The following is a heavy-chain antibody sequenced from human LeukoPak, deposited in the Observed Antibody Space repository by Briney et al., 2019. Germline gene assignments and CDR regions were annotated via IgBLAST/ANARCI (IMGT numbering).Heavy chain of an antibody. V-gene: IGHV3-20*01. D-gene: IGHD6-13*01. CDR2: INWNGGST. J-gene: IGHJ4*02. CDR3: ARGSIAAADFYFASDY. Sequence: GGSLRLSCAASGFTFDDYGMSWVRQAPGKGLEWVSGINWNGGSTGYADSVKGRFTISRDNAKNSLYLQMNSLRAEDTALYHCARGSIAAADFYFASDYWGQGTPVTVSS. CDR1: GFTFDDYG.